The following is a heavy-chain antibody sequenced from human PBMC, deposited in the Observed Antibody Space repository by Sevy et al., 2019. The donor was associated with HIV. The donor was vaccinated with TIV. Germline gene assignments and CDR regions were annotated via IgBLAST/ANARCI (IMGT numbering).Heavy chain of an antibody. CDR3: AKDGYKPSVGDEDYYYYYMDV. V-gene: IGHV3-23*01. CDR2: ISGSGGST. D-gene: IGHD1-20*01. CDR1: GFTFSSYA. Sequence: GGSLRLSCAASGFTFSSYAMSWVRQAPGKGLEWVSAISGSGGSTYYADSVKGRFTISRDNSKNTLYLQMNSLRAEATAVYYCAKDGYKPSVGDEDYYYYYMDVWGKGTTVTVSS. J-gene: IGHJ6*03.